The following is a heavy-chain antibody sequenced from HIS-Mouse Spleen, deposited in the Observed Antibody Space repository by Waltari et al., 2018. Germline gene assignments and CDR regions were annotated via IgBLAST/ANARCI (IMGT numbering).Heavy chain of an antibody. Sequence: QLQLQESGPGLVKPSETLSPTCTVSGGSISSSSYSCGWFRQPPGTELEWIVSIYYSGSTYYNPSLKSRVTISVDTSKNQFSLKLSSVTAADTAVYYCARDRIAARYNWFDPWGQGTLVTVSS. V-gene: IGHV4-39*07. J-gene: IGHJ5*02. CDR1: GGSISSSSYS. CDR2: IYYSGST. CDR3: ARDRIAARYNWFDP. D-gene: IGHD6-6*01.